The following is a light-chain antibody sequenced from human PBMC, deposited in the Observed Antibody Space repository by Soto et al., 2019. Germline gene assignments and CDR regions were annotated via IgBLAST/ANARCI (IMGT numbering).Light chain of an antibody. Sequence: EIVLTQSPATLSLSPGERATLSCRASQSVTTSLAWYQHKPVQAPRLLIYDVSNRATGIPARFSGSGSGTDFTLTIGSLEPEDSAVYFCQQRSDWPTFGQGTKLEIK. J-gene: IGKJ2*01. V-gene: IGKV3-11*01. CDR1: QSVTTS. CDR3: QQRSDWPT. CDR2: DVS.